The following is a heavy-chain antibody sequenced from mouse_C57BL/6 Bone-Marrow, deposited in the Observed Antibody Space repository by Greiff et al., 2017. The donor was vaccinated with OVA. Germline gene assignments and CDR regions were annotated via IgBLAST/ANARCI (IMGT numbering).Heavy chain of an antibody. CDR2: INPNNGGT. Sequence: VQLQQSGPELVKPGASVKIPCKASGYTFTDYNMDWVKQSHGKSLEWIGDINPNNGGTIYNQKFKGKATLTVDKASSTADMELRSLTSEDTAVYYCARSSLLYYSNYVWYFDVWGTGTTVTVSS. CDR1: GYTFTDYN. D-gene: IGHD2-5*01. V-gene: IGHV1-18*01. CDR3: ARSSLLYYSNYVWYFDV. J-gene: IGHJ1*03.